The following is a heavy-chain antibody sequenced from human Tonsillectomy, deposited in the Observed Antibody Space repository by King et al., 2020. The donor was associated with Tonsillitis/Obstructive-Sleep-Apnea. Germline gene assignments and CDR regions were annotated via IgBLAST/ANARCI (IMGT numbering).Heavy chain of an antibody. V-gene: IGHV3-74*01. CDR3: ARVRAKGYCSSTSCSDPSDAFDI. Sequence: DVQLVESGGGLVQPGGSLRLSCAASGFTFSNYWMHWVRQAPGKGLVWVSRINSDGSSTSYADSVKGRFTISRDNAKNTLYLQMNSLRAEDTAVYYCARVRAKGYCSSTSCSDPSDAFDIWGQGTMVTVSS. D-gene: IGHD2-2*01. CDR2: INSDGSST. CDR1: GFTFSNYW. J-gene: IGHJ3*02.